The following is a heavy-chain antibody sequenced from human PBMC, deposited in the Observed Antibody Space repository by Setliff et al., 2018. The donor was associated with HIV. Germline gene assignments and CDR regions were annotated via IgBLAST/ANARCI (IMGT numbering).Heavy chain of an antibody. V-gene: IGHV4-39*07. Sequence: SETLSLTCTVSGGSISSSSYYWGWIRQPPGKGLEWIGSIYYSGSTYYNPSLKSRVTISVDTSKNQFSLKLSSVTAADTAVYYCAREPYCSGGSCYNDYWGQGTLVTVPS. D-gene: IGHD2-15*01. CDR1: GGSISSSSYY. CDR3: AREPYCSGGSCYNDY. CDR2: IYYSGST. J-gene: IGHJ4*02.